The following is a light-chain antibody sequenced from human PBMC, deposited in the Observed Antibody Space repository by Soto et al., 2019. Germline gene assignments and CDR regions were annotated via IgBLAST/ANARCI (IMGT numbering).Light chain of an antibody. J-gene: IGKJ5*01. V-gene: IGKV1-39*01. CDR1: QSISSY. CDR3: QQSYSAPIT. Sequence: DIPMTQSPSSLSASVGDRVTISCRASQSISSYLNWYQQKPGKAPKLLIYAASILQSGVPSRFSGSGSGTDFTLTIISLQPEDFATLYCQQSYSAPITFGQGTRLEVK. CDR2: AAS.